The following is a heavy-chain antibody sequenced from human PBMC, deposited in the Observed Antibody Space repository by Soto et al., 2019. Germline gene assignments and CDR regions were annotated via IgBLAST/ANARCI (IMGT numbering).Heavy chain of an antibody. J-gene: IGHJ1*01. V-gene: IGHV2-5*01. CDR3: VQRVLAGQKTDD. CDR2: IYWNDDK. CDR1: GFSLTTFGVG. Sequence: QITLRESGPTLVNPTQTLPLTCTFSGFSLTTFGVGVGWIRQPPGKALEWLAFIYWNDDKRYSSFLNNRLTITSDTSTNQVVLAVNDMDHVDTATYSCVQRVLAGQKTDDWGQGTLVTVSS. D-gene: IGHD1-1*01.